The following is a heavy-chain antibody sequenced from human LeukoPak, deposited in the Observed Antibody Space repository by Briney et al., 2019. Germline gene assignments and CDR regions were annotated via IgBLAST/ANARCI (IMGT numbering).Heavy chain of an antibody. CDR3: ARASYGSGSWRFDY. CDR1: GGSISSGGYS. V-gene: IGHV4-30-2*01. Sequence: SDTLSLTCAVSGGSISSGGYSWSWIRQPPGKGLEWIGYIYHSGSTYYNPSLKSRVTISVDRSKNQFSLKLSSVTAADTAVYYCARASYGSGSWRFDYWGQGTLVTVSS. D-gene: IGHD3-10*01. J-gene: IGHJ4*02. CDR2: IYHSGST.